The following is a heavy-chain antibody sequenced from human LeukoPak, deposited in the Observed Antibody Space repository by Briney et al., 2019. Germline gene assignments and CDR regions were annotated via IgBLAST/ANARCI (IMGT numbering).Heavy chain of an antibody. D-gene: IGHD2-15*01. V-gene: IGHV4-39*01. CDR1: GGSISSRSYY. CDR2: LYYSGRT. J-gene: IGHJ5*01. Sequence: SETLSLTCTASGGSISSRSYYWGWIRQPPGKGLEWIGSLYYSGRTHYSPSLKSRVTISVDTSKNQFSLKLSSVTAADTAVYYCARQYSLSYCSGGTCWFDSWGQGTLVTVSS. CDR3: ARQYSLSYCSGGTCWFDS.